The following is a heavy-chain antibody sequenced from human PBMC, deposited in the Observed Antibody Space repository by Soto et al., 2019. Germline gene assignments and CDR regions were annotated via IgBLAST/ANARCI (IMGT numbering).Heavy chain of an antibody. J-gene: IGHJ4*01. CDR1: GYTFTTYA. V-gene: IGHV1-3*01. CDR2: IDPGKGNA. Sequence: ASVKVSCKASGYTFTTYAMHWVRQAPGQRPEWMGWIDPGKGNAKYSQKFQGRVTITSDTSASIAYVDLSSLTSEDTAVYYCARAGPLQYSGSYFDYWG. D-gene: IGHD1-26*01. CDR3: ARAGPLQYSGSYFDY.